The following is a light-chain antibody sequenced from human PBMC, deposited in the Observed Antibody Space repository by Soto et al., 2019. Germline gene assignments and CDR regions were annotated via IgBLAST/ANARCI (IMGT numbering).Light chain of an antibody. CDR1: GGDVGHYDL. CDR3: CSYAGNGAWV. CDR2: EVN. J-gene: IGLJ3*02. V-gene: IGLV2-23*02. Sequence: QSALTQPASVSGSPGQSSTISCAGSGGDVGHYDLLSWYQQIPGKAPKLIIFEVNRRPSGVSDRFSGFKSGTTASLTISGRQAEDEADFFCCSYAGNGAWVFGGGTKLTVL.